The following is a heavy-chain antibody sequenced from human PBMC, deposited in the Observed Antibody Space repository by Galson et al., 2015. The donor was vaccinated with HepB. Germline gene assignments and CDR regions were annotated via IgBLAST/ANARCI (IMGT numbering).Heavy chain of an antibody. D-gene: IGHD2-2*01. CDR3: ARRGRGDIVVVLRPLDY. CDR2: ISSSSSYI. CDR1: GFTFSSYS. J-gene: IGHJ4*02. V-gene: IGHV3-21*01. Sequence: SLRLSCAASGFTFSSYSMNWVRQAPGKGLEWVSSISSSSSYIYYADSVKGRFTISRDNAKNSLYLQMNSLRAEDTAVYYCARRGRGDIVVVLRPLDYWGQGTLVTVSS.